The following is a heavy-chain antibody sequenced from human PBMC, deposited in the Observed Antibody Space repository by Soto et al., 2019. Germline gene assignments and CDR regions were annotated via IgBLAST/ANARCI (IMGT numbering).Heavy chain of an antibody. CDR2: IYSGGST. Sequence: EVQLGESGGGLVQPGGSLRLSCAASGFTVSSNYMSWVRQAPGKGLEWVSVIYSGGSTYYADSVKGRFTISRDNSKNTLYLQMNSLRAEDTAVYYCARDPGRSYGPDWGQGTLVTVSS. CDR1: GFTVSSNY. J-gene: IGHJ4*02. CDR3: ARDPGRSYGPD. D-gene: IGHD1-26*01. V-gene: IGHV3-66*01.